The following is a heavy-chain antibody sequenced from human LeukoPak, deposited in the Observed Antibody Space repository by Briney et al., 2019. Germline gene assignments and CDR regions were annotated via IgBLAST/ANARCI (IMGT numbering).Heavy chain of an antibody. CDR2: ISGSGGST. V-gene: IGHV3-23*01. J-gene: IGHJ6*02. CDR3: AYYAYVWGSYRPPPAPYYYYGMDV. CDR1: GFTFSSYA. D-gene: IGHD3-16*02. Sequence: GGSLRLSCAASGFTFSSYAMSWVRQAPGKGLEWVSAISGSGGSTYYADSVKGRFTISRDNSKSTLYLQMNSLRAEDTAVYYCAYYAYVWGSYRPPPAPYYYYGMDVWGQGTTVTVSS.